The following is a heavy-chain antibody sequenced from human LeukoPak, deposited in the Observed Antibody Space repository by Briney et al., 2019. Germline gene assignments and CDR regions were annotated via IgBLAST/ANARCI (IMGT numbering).Heavy chain of an antibody. V-gene: IGHV3-20*04. J-gene: IGHJ3*02. CDR2: INWNGGST. Sequence: PGGSLRLSCAASGFTFDDYAMHWVRQAPGKGLEWVSGINWNGGSTGYADSVKGRFTISRDNSKNTLYLQMNSLRAEDTAVYYCAKGNDYGDYGTPDAFDIWGQGTMVTVSS. D-gene: IGHD4-17*01. CDR3: AKGNDYGDYGTPDAFDI. CDR1: GFTFDDYA.